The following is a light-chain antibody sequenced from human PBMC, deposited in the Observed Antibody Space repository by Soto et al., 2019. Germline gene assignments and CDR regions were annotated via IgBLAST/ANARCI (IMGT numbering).Light chain of an antibody. V-gene: IGKV1-39*01. J-gene: IGKJ1*01. CDR3: QQSYTTTWT. CDR1: QSITSY. CDR2: AAS. Sequence: DIQMTQSPSSLSASVGDRVTITCRASQSITSYLNWYQQKPGKAPQLLIYAASSLQSGVPSRFNGSGSGTDFTLTISSLQPKDFATYFRQQSYTTTWTFGQGTKVEVK.